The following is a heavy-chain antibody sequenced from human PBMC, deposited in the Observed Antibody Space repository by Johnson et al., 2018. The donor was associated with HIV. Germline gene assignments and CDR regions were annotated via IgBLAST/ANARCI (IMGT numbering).Heavy chain of an antibody. CDR2: INTGGGT. V-gene: IGHV3-53*02. CDR3: TTGPVGATKGGGAFDI. CDR1: GFTVSSNY. D-gene: IGHD1-26*01. Sequence: VQLVETGGGLIQPGGSLRLSCAASGFTVSSNYMSWVRQAPGKGLEWVSVINTGGGTYYADSVKGRFTMSRDNSKKTLYLLMNSLKTDDTAVYYCTTGPVGATKGGGAFDIWGLGTMVTVSS. J-gene: IGHJ3*02.